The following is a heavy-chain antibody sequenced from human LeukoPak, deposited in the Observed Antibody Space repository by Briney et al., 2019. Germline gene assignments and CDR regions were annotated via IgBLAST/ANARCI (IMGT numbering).Heavy chain of an antibody. V-gene: IGHV3-48*03. CDR1: GFTFSSYE. D-gene: IGHD5-12*01. CDR2: ISSSGSTI. Sequence: PGGSLRLSCAASGFTFSSYEMNWVRQAPGKGLEWVSYISSSGSTIYYADSVKGRFTISRDNAKNSLYLQMNSLRAEDTAVYYCASFEYSGYDSTDHWGQGTLVTVSS. J-gene: IGHJ4*02. CDR3: ASFEYSGYDSTDH.